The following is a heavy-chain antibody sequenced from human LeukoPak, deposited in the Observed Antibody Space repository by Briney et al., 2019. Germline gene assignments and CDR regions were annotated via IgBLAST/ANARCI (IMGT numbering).Heavy chain of an antibody. J-gene: IGHJ4*02. CDR2: IWYDGSNK. D-gene: IGHD3-9*01. Sequence: PGRSLRLSCAASGFTFSSYDMHWVRQAPGKGLEWVAVIWYDGSNKYYEDSEKGRFTISRDNSKNTLYLQMNSLRAEDTAVYYCARGPFDWLLHMGFDYWGQGTLVTVSS. CDR1: GFTFSSYD. V-gene: IGHV3-33*01. CDR3: ARGPFDWLLHMGFDY.